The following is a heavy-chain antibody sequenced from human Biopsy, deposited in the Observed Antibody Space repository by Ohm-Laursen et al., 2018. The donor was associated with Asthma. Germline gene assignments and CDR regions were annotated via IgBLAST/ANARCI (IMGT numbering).Heavy chain of an antibody. J-gene: IGHJ2*01. CDR2: ISYSGST. D-gene: IGHD2-15*01. CDR1: GGSVSSGSYY. CDR3: ARVPTTLRYFDL. Sequence: PGTLSLTCSVSGGSVSSGSYYWSWIRQPPGKGLAWVSYISYSGSTDYNPSLKSRLTISMDTSENQFSLKLSSVTAADTAVYYCARVPTTLRYFDLWGRGTLVTVSS. V-gene: IGHV4-61*01.